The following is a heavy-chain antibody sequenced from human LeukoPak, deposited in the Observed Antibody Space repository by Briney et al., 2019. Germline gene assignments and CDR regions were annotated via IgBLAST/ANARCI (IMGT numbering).Heavy chain of an antibody. CDR2: VYYTGST. CDR1: GSSITSVSHY. CDR3: ARRWGNIVGVTYEY. V-gene: IGHV4-39*01. D-gene: IGHD3-16*01. J-gene: IGHJ4*02. Sequence: SETLSLTCTISGSSITSVSHYWGWIRQPPGKGLEWIGDVYYTGSTYYSPSLRSRVTMSVHTSENQFSLRLNSVTAVDTAVYYCARRWGNIVGVTYEYWGQGTLVTVSS.